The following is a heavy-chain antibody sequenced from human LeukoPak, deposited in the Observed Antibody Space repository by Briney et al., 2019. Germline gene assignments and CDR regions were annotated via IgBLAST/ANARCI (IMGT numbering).Heavy chain of an antibody. CDR2: ISNSGTFI. Sequence: GGSLRLSCAASGFTFSSYSMNWVRQAPGKGLEWVSSISNSGTFIYYADSVKGRFTISRDNAKNTLYLQMNSLRAEDTAVYYCVRSAFLTTEFYFDYWGHGTLVTVSS. CDR3: VRSAFLTTEFYFDY. J-gene: IGHJ4*01. V-gene: IGHV3-21*01. CDR1: GFTFSSYS. D-gene: IGHD4-11*01.